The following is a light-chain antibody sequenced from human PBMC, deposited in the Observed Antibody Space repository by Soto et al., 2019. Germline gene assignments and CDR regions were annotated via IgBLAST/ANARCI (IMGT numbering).Light chain of an antibody. CDR3: QQYDNSPLT. Sequence: ELVLTQSPATLSLSPGEIPTLSCRPSQSITTELAWYQQKPGQAPRLLIYGASNRATGIPDRFSGSGSGTDFTLTISRLEPEDFAVYYCQQYDNSPLTFGGGTKVDIK. CDR1: QSITTE. J-gene: IGKJ4*01. CDR2: GAS. V-gene: IGKV3-20*01.